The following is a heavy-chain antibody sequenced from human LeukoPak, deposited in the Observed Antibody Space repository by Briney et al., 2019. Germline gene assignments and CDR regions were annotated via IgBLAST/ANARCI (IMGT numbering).Heavy chain of an antibody. D-gene: IGHD4-17*01. J-gene: IGHJ4*02. V-gene: IGHV3-48*01. Sequence: GGSMRLSCAASGFTFSSYRMNWVRQAPGKGLEWVSYITFSSSIIYYADSVKGRFTISRDNAKNSLYLQMNSLRAEDTAVYYCARDRLHYGEYEKTFDYWGQGTLVSASS. CDR3: ARDRLHYGEYEKTFDY. CDR1: GFTFSSYR. CDR2: ITFSSSII.